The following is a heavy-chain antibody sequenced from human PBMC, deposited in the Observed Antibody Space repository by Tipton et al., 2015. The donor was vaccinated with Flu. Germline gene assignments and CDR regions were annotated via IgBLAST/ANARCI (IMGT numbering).Heavy chain of an antibody. Sequence: SLRLSCAASGFTFSSHWMSWVRQAPGKGLEWVANINQDGSEKDYVDSVEGRFTISRDNAKNSLYLQMNSLRAEGTAVYYCASSPSWGQGTLVTVSS. CDR1: GFTFSSHW. J-gene: IGHJ4*02. CDR3: ASSPS. V-gene: IGHV3-7*01. CDR2: INQDGSEK.